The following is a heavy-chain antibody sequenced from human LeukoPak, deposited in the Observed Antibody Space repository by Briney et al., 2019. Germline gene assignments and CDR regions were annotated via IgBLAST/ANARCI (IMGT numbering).Heavy chain of an antibody. V-gene: IGHV3-74*01. CDR1: GFTFSSYG. J-gene: IGHJ4*02. D-gene: IGHD3-16*01. CDR3: VRVDGGY. CDR2: INSDGSTT. Sequence: GGSLRLSCAASGFTFSSYGMHWVRQGPGKGLVWVSRINSDGSTTNYADSVKGRFTISKDNAKNTLYLQMNSLRAEDTAVYYCVRVDGGYWGQGTLVTVSS.